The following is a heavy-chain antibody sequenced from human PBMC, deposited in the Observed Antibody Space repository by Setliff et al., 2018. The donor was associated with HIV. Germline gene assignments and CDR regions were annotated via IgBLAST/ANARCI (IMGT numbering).Heavy chain of an antibody. J-gene: IGHJ1*01. CDR2: IIPIFDRT. CDR3: ARDPFPSTNYYDSSAYPFAECFHH. D-gene: IGHD3-22*01. V-gene: IGHV1-69*13. Sequence: GASVKVSCKIFGGTLSSHALSWVRQAPGQGLEWMGGIIPIFDRTNYAQKFQGRVTITADESTSTAYMELSSLRSEDTAVYYCARDPFPSTNYYDSSAYPFAECFHHWGQGTLVTVSS. CDR1: GGTLSSHA.